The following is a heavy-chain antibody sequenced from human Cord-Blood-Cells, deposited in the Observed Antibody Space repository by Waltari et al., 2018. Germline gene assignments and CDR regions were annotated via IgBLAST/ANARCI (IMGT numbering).Heavy chain of an antibody. J-gene: IGHJ3*02. CDR2: ISGSGGST. CDR3: AKLRGPRDAFDI. Sequence: EVQLLVSGGGLVQPGGSLRLSCAASGFTFSSYAMSWVRQAPGKGLEWVSAISGSGGSTYYADSVKGRFTISRDNSKNSLYLQMNSLRAEDTAVYYCAKLRGPRDAFDIWGQGTMVTVSS. V-gene: IGHV3-23*01. CDR1: GFTFSSYA.